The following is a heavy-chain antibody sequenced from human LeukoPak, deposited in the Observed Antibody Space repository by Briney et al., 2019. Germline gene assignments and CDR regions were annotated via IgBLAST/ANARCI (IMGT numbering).Heavy chain of an antibody. CDR3: ARGIAAGT. CDR2: IWYDGSNK. J-gene: IGHJ5*02. V-gene: IGHV3-33*08. D-gene: IGHD6-13*01. CDR1: GLTFSSHW. Sequence: PGGSLRLSCAASGLTFSSHWMHWVRQAPGKGLEWVAVIWYDGSNKYYADFVKGRFTISRDNSKNTLYLQMNSLRAEDTAVYYCARGIAAGTWGQGTLVTVSS.